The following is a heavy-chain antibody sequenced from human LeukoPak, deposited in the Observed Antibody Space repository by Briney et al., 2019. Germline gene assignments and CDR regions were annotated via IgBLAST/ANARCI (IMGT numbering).Heavy chain of an antibody. CDR2: INPNSGGT. CDR3: AREHSGSYCFDY. Sequence: ASVKVSCKASGYTFTGYYMHWVRQAPGQGLEWMGWINPNSGGTNYAQKFQGRVTMTRDTSISTAYMELSRLRSDDTAVYYCAREHSGSYCFDYWGQGTLVTVSS. J-gene: IGHJ4*02. V-gene: IGHV1-2*02. CDR1: GYTFTGYY. D-gene: IGHD1-26*01.